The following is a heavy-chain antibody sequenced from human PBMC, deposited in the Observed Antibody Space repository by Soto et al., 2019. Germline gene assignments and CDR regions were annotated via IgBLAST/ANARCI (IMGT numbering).Heavy chain of an antibody. CDR2: VYYSGST. CDR3: ARGDWYFDL. CDR1: GGSISSDY. J-gene: IGHJ2*01. V-gene: IGHV4-59*01. Sequence: QVQLQESGPGLVKPSETLSLTCTVSGGSISSDYWSWIRQPPGKGLEWIGYVYYSGSTNYNPSLRTRDNIPVDTSKNQFSLKLRSVTAADTAVYYCARGDWYFDLWGRGSLVTVSS.